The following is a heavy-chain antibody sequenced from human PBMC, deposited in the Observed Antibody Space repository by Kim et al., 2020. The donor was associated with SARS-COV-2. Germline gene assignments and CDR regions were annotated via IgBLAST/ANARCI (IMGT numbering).Heavy chain of an antibody. CDR3: AKGGRYYYYGMDV. V-gene: IGHV3-23*01. D-gene: IGHD3-10*01. J-gene: IGHJ6*02. Sequence: YTDSVKGRFTISRDNSKHTLYLQMNSRRAEDTAVYYCAKGGRYYYYGMDVWGQGTTVTVSS.